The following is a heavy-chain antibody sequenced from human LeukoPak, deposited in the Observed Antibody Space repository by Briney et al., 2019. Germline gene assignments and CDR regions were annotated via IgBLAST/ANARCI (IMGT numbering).Heavy chain of an antibody. CDR3: ARGTPTLDY. V-gene: IGHV3-23*01. CDR1: GFTFTHHA. Sequence: GGSLRLSRAASGFTFTHHAMNWVRQAPGKGLEWVSLISTSGDSTYYADSVKGRFAISRDNSKDMVFLQLNGLRAEDTAVYFCARGTPTLDYWGQGTMVTVSS. CDR2: ISTSGDST. D-gene: IGHD3-16*01. J-gene: IGHJ4*02.